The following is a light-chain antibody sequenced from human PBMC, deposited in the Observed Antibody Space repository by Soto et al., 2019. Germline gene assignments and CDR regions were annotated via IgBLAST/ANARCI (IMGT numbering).Light chain of an antibody. Sequence: DVEVTQTTSTLSASVGDRVTITCRASHSISSWLAWYQQKPGKAPKLLIYDASSLESGVPSRFSGSGSGTEFTLTISSLQPDDFATYYCHQYNSYPPLPFGGRT. V-gene: IGKV1-5*01. CDR3: HQYNSYPPLP. CDR2: DAS. CDR1: HSISSW. J-gene: IGKJ4*01.